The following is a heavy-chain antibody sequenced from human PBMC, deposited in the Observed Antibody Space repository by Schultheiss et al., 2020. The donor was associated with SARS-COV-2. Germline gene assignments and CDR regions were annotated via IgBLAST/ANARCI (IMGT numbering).Heavy chain of an antibody. CDR3: ARSKEYSGYDEFDP. J-gene: IGHJ5*02. CDR2: ISYDGNHK. Sequence: GGSLRLSCAASGFSFSTYGMHWVRQVPGKGLEWVAFISYDGNHKYYGDSVKGRFTISRDNYKNTLYLQLNSLRAEDTATYYCARSKEYSGYDEFDPWGQGTLVTVSS. CDR1: GFSFSTYG. D-gene: IGHD5-12*01. V-gene: IGHV3-30*03.